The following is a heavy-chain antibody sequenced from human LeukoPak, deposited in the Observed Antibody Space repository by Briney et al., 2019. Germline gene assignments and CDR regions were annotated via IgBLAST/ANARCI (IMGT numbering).Heavy chain of an antibody. Sequence: GGSLRLSCAASGFTFGTYAMSWVRQAPGKGLEWVSVIYSGGSTYYADSVKGRFTISRDNSKNTLYLQMNSLRAEDTAVYYCARDRGSGSLGWFDPWGQGTLVTVSS. CDR1: GFTFGTYA. CDR3: ARDRGSGSLGWFDP. D-gene: IGHD3-10*01. V-gene: IGHV3-66*02. CDR2: IYSGGST. J-gene: IGHJ5*02.